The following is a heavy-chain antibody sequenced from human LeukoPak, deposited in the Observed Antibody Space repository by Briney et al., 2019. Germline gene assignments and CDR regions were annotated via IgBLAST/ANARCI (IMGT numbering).Heavy chain of an antibody. Sequence: GRSLRLSCAASGFTVSVNYMSWVRQAPGRGLEWVSVIYSGGTTNYADSVKGRFTISRHNSKNTLYLQMNSLRDEDSAVYYCARAQPLAYCGSDCYLDYWGQGTLVTVSS. V-gene: IGHV3-53*04. CDR3: ARAQPLAYCGSDCYLDY. CDR2: IYSGGTT. CDR1: GFTVSVNY. J-gene: IGHJ4*02. D-gene: IGHD2-21*02.